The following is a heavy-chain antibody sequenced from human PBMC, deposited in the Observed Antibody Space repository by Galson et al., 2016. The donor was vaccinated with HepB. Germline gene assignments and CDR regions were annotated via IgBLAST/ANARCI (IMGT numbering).Heavy chain of an antibody. CDR2: IKQDGSEI. Sequence: SLRLSCAASGFTFSSFWMSWVRQSPGKGPEWVANIKQDGSEIYYVASVKGRFTIPRDNAKNSLDLQMNSLRVEDTAVYYCARDGNDFWSGQDSWGRGTLVTVSS. CDR1: GFTFSSFW. V-gene: IGHV3-7*01. D-gene: IGHD3-3*01. J-gene: IGHJ2*01. CDR3: ARDGNDFWSGQDS.